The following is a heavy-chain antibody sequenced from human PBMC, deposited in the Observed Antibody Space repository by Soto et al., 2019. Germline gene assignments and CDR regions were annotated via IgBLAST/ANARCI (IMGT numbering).Heavy chain of an antibody. D-gene: IGHD1-26*01. CDR1: GFTFSDYY. V-gene: IGHV3-11*01. Sequence: GGSLRLSCAASGFTFSDYYMSWIRQAPGRGLEWVSYISSSGSTIYYADSVKGRFTISRDNAKNSLYLQMNSLRAEDTAVYYCARGSTSGSYQYYFDYWGQGTLITVSS. CDR3: ARGSTSGSYQYYFDY. J-gene: IGHJ4*02. CDR2: ISSSGSTI.